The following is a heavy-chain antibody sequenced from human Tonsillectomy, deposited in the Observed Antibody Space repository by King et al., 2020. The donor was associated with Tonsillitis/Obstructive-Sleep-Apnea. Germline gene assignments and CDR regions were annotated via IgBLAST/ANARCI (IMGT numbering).Heavy chain of an antibody. CDR1: GGSISSYY. Sequence: QLQESGPGLVKPSETLSLTCTVSGGSISSYYWSWIRQPPGKGLEWIGYIYYSENTNYNPSLKSRVTISVDTSKNKYSLKLSTVTAADTAVYYCARAYYDILTGFLDDAFDIWGQGTVVTVSS. J-gene: IGHJ3*02. V-gene: IGHV4-59*08. CDR2: IYYSENT. CDR3: ARAYYDILTGFLDDAFDI. D-gene: IGHD3-9*01.